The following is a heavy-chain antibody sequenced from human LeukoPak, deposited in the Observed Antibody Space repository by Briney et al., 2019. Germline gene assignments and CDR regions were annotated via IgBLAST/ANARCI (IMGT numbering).Heavy chain of an antibody. CDR1: GFTFSNAW. CDR3: AKGPHISPAISSPDY. J-gene: IGHJ4*02. CDR2: IKSKTNDGTT. D-gene: IGHD6-13*01. Sequence: PGGSLRLSCVASGFTFSNAWMSWVRQAPGKGLEWVGRIKSKTNDGTTDYAAPVKGRFTISRDDSKNTLYLQMNSLRAEDTAVYYCAKGPHISPAISSPDYWGQGTLVTVSS. V-gene: IGHV3-15*01.